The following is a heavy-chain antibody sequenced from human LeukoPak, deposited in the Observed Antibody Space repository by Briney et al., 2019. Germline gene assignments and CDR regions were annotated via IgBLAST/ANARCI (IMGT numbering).Heavy chain of an antibody. CDR1: GYTFTCYY. J-gene: IGHJ4*02. CDR2: INPSGGST. Sequence: ASVKVSCKASGYTFTCYYMHWVRQAPGQGLEWMGIINPSGGSTSYAQKFQGRVTMTRDTSTSTVYMELSGLRSEDTAVYYCAREVDGDYVGYWGQGTLVTVSS. V-gene: IGHV1-46*01. CDR3: AREVDGDYVGY. D-gene: IGHD4-17*01.